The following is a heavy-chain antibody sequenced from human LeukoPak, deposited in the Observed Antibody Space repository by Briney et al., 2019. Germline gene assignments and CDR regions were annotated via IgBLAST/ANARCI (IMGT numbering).Heavy chain of an antibody. CDR1: GFTFSSYS. V-gene: IGHV3-33*08. J-gene: IGHJ4*02. Sequence: GGSLRLSCAASGFTFSSYSMNWVRQAPGKGLEWVTSIWFDGSNIHYADSVKGRVIISRDNSKSALYLQMNSLRAEDTAIYYCARDSLPMAVTGPFDHWGQGALVTVSS. CDR2: IWFDGSNI. CDR3: ARDSLPMAVTGPFDH. D-gene: IGHD6-19*01.